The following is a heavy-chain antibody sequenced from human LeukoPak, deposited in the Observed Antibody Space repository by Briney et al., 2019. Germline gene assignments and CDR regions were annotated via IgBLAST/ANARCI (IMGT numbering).Heavy chain of an antibody. CDR2: IRSYNDYI. CDR1: GFTFRGYS. D-gene: IGHD2-8*01. V-gene: IGHV3-21*01. J-gene: IGHJ4*02. CDR3: ARDGGYCTKGVCYLDY. Sequence: GGSLRLSCAASGFTFRGYSMNWVRQAPGEGLEWVSSIRSYNDYIYYADSVKGRFTISRDNAKNSLYLEMNSLRAEDTAVYYCARDGGYCTKGVCYLDYWGQGTLVTVSS.